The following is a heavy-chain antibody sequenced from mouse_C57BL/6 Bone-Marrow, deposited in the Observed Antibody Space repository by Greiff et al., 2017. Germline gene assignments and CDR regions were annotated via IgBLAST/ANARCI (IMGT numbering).Heavy chain of an antibody. CDR1: GYTFTSYW. V-gene: IGHV1-50*01. J-gene: IGHJ2*01. CDR2: IDPSDSYT. CDR3: ARGGSPYFDY. D-gene: IGHD1-1*01. Sequence: VQLQQPGAELVKLGASVKLSCKASGYTFTSYWMQWVKQRPGQGLEWIGEIDPSDSYTNYNQKFKGKATLTVDTSSSTAYMQLSSLTSEDSAVYYCARGGSPYFDYWGQGTTLTVSS.